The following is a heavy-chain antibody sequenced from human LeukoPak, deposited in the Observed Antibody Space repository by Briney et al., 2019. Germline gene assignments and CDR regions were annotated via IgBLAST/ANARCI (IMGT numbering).Heavy chain of an antibody. D-gene: IGHD3-10*01. CDR2: IYTSGST. CDR1: GGSISSYY. J-gene: IGHJ6*03. Sequence: SETLSLTCTVSGGSISSYYWSWIRQPAGKGLEWIGRIYTSGSTNYNPSLKSRVTMSVDTSKDQFSLKLSSVTAADTAVYYCARGRARPDYYYMDVWGKGTTVTVSS. CDR3: ARGRARPDYYYMDV. V-gene: IGHV4-4*07.